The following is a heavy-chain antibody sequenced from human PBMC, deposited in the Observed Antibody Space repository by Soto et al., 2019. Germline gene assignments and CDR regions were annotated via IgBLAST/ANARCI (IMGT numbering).Heavy chain of an antibody. J-gene: IGHJ3*02. V-gene: IGHV3-30*18. CDR1: GFTFSSYG. D-gene: IGHD5-12*01. Sequence: QVQLVESGGGVVQPGRSLRLSCAASGFTFSSYGMHWVRQAPGKGLEWVAVISYDGSSKYYADSVKGRFTISRDNSKNTLYLQMNSLRAEDTAVYYCAKAIRWLQLRGDAFDIWGQGTMVTVSS. CDR3: AKAIRWLQLRGDAFDI. CDR2: ISYDGSSK.